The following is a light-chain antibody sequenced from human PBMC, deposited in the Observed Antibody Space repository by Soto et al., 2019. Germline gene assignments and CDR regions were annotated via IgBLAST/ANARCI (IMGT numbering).Light chain of an antibody. CDR1: SSDVGGYNY. Sequence: QSVLTQPASVSGSPGQSITISCTGTSSDVGGYNYVSWYQQHPGKAPKLMIYEVSNRPSGVSNRFSGSKSANTASLTISGLQAEDEADYYCSSYTSSSTLVIGGGTKLTVL. CDR2: EVS. J-gene: IGLJ2*01. CDR3: SSYTSSSTLV. V-gene: IGLV2-14*01.